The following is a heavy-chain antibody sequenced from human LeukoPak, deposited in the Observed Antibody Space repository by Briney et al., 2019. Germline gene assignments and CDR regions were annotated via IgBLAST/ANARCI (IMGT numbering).Heavy chain of an antibody. CDR2: IGGSDGST. J-gene: IGHJ5*02. D-gene: IGHD1-26*01. V-gene: IGHV3-23*01. CDR1: GFTFSTHA. Sequence: GGSLRLSCVASGFTFSTHAMSWVRLAPGKGLEWVSAIGGSDGSTYYADSVKGRFTISRDNSKNTLYLQMNSLRAEDTAVYCCARVAGASWGQGTLVTVSS. CDR3: ARVAGAS.